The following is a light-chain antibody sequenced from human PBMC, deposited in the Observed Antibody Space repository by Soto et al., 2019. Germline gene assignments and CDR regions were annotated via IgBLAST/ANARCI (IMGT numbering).Light chain of an antibody. Sequence: SYELTQPPSVSVAPGQTATLTGGGNNIGTKSVNWYQQRPGQAPVLVIFYDRERPSGIPERFSGSNSGNTATLTITRVEAGDEADYYCQVWDTSGDHPGVFGGGTKVTVL. CDR2: YDR. J-gene: IGLJ2*01. CDR1: NIGTKS. V-gene: IGLV3-21*04. CDR3: QVWDTSGDHPGV.